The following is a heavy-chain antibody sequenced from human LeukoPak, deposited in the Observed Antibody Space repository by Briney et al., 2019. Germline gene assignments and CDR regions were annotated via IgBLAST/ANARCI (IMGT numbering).Heavy chain of an antibody. Sequence: GGSLRPSCAASGFTSDDYAMHWVRQAPGKGLEWVSGISWNSGSIGYADSVKGRFTISRDNAKNSLYLQMNSLRAEDTALYYCAKDKDYYDSSGYYDYWGQGTLVTVSS. D-gene: IGHD3-22*01. CDR1: GFTSDDYA. V-gene: IGHV3-9*02. CDR2: ISWNSGSI. J-gene: IGHJ4*02. CDR3: AKDKDYYDSSGYYDY.